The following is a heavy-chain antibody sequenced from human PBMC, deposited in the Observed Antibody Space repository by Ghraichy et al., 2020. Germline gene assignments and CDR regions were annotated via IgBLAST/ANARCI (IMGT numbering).Heavy chain of an antibody. D-gene: IGHD1-26*01. CDR1: GFTFRSYA. Sequence: GGSLRLSCAASGFTFRSYAMNWARQAPGKGLEWVSVISGSGGSTYYADSVKGRFTISRDNSKNTLYLQMNSLRVEDTGVYYCAKDVPLVGPTAGVDYWGQGALVTVPS. CDR2: ISGSGGST. V-gene: IGHV3-23*01. CDR3: AKDVPLVGPTAGVDY. J-gene: IGHJ4*02.